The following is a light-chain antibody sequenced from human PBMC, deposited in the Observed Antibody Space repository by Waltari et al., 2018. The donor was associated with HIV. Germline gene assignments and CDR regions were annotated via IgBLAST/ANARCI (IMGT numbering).Light chain of an antibody. V-gene: IGLV3-19*01. J-gene: IGLJ1*01. Sequence: SSEVTQVPAVSVALGQTVKITCQGDNLRTYYASWYQQRPGQAPVLVSYGKNKRPSEIPDRFSSSASSNTASLTITGAQAEDEADYYCKTRDRSGNLYVFGTGTTVTVL. CDR2: GKN. CDR1: NLRTYY. CDR3: KTRDRSGNLYV.